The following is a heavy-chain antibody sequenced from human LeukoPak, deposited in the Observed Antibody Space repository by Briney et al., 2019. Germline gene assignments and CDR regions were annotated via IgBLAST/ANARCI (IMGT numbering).Heavy chain of an antibody. CDR1: GDSISSYY. CDR3: ARDNYAGANWFDP. CDR2: IYTSGTT. V-gene: IGHV4-4*09. D-gene: IGHD1-1*01. J-gene: IGHJ5*02. Sequence: SETLSLTCTVSGDSISSYYWSWIRQPPGKGLEWIGYIYTSGTTNYNPSIKSRVTISVDTSKNQLSLKLSSVTAADTAVYYCARDNYAGANWFDPWGQGTLVTVSS.